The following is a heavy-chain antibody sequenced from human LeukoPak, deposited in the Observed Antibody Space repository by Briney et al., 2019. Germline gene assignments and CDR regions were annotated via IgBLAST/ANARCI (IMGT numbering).Heavy chain of an antibody. Sequence: GGSLRLSCAASGFTFSSYSMNWVRQAPGKGLEWVAVISYDGSNKYYADSVKGRFTISRDNSKNTLYLQMNSLRAEDTAVYYCARVGRMGAAAGYFDYWGQGTLVTVSS. J-gene: IGHJ4*02. D-gene: IGHD6-13*01. CDR3: ARVGRMGAAAGYFDY. CDR2: ISYDGSNK. CDR1: GFTFSSYS. V-gene: IGHV3-30*03.